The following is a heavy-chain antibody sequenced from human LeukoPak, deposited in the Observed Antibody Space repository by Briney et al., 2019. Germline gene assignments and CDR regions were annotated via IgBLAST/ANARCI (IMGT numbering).Heavy chain of an antibody. CDR3: AREYYDYVWGSYRYTFDY. CDR2: IKQDGSEK. CDR1: GFTFSSYW. V-gene: IGHV3-7*01. J-gene: IGHJ4*02. D-gene: IGHD3-16*02. Sequence: GGSLRLSCAASGFTFSSYWMNWVRQAPGKGLEWVANIKQDGSEKYYVDSVKGRFTISRDNSKNTLYLQMNSLRAEDTAVYYCAREYYDYVWGSYRYTFDYWGQGTLVTVST.